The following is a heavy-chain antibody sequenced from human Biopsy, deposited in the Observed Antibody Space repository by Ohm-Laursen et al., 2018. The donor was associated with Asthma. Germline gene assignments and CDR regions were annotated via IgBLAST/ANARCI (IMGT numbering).Heavy chain of an antibody. CDR3: ARGYSGSDRIVYYYSGLEV. D-gene: IGHD5-12*01. V-gene: IGHV1-69*01. CDR2: LIPVLGTP. J-gene: IGHJ6*02. Sequence: SSVKVSCKASGYTFTSYYMHWVRQAPGQGLEWMGGLIPVLGTPDHAQMFEGRVTITADESTSTAYMELSSLSSEDTAVYYCARGYSGSDRIVYYYSGLEVWGQGTTVTDSS. CDR1: GYTFTSYY.